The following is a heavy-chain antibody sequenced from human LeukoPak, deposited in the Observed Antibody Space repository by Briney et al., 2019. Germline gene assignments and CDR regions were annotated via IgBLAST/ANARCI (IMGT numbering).Heavy chain of an antibody. CDR2: ISAYNGNT. CDR3: ARAVGHGGWYFDY. J-gene: IGHJ4*02. D-gene: IGHD6-19*01. V-gene: IGHV1-18*01. Sequence: ASVTVSCKASGYTLTNYGIDWVRQAPGQGLEWMGGISAYNGNTNYAQKLQGRVTMATDTSTSTAYMELRSLRSDDTAVYYCARAVGHGGWYFDYWGQGTLVTVSS. CDR1: GYTLTNYG.